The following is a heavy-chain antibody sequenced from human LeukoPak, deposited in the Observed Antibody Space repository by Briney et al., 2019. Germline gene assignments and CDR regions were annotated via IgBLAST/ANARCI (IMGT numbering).Heavy chain of an antibody. Sequence: GGSLRLSCAASGFAFSRYAMNWVRQAPGKGLXXXXLISTGGRTHYADSVEGRFTISRDNSKNTLYLQMNSLRAEDTAVYYCAKDLDSTGYYSYRYWGQGTLVTVSS. J-gene: IGHJ4*02. D-gene: IGHD3-22*01. CDR1: GFAFSRYA. CDR2: ISTGGRT. CDR3: AKDLDSTGYYSYRY. V-gene: IGHV3-23*01.